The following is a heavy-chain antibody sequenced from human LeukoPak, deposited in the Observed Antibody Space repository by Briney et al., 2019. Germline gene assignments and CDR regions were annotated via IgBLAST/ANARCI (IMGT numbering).Heavy chain of an antibody. V-gene: IGHV4-39*01. CDR3: ASSIRFLEWFPPDAFDI. J-gene: IGHJ3*02. Sequence: TSETLSLTCGVSGGSISDRSCYWSWIRQSPGKGLEWIGSIYSSGGTYYNPSLQSRVTIFKDTSENKFSLKLSSVTAADMAVYYCASSIRFLEWFPPDAFDIWGQGTMVTVSS. CDR1: GGSISDRSCY. D-gene: IGHD3-3*01. CDR2: IYSSGGT.